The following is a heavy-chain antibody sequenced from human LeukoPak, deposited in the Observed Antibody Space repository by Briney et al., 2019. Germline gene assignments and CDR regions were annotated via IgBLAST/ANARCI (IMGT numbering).Heavy chain of an antibody. CDR3: ASTERCSTTCPLDY. J-gene: IGHJ4*02. V-gene: IGHV4-34*01. D-gene: IGHD2-2*01. CDR1: GGSFRGYY. Sequence: AETLSLTCAVYGGSFRGYYWSWIRQPPRKGLEWIGEINHSGSTNYNPSLKSRVTISLDTSMKKFSLKLNSVTAADTAVYYCASTERCSTTCPLDYWGQGTLVTVSS. CDR2: INHSGST.